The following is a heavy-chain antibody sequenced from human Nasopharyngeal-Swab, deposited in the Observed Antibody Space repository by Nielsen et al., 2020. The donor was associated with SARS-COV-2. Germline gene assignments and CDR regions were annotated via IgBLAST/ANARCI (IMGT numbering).Heavy chain of an antibody. CDR2: ISGSSSYI. Sequence: GESLKISCAASGFTFRSYAMSWVRQAPGKGLGWVSAISGSSSYIYYADSLKGRFTISRDNAKNSLYLQMNILRAEDTAVYYCARGCVLTGPSCYYYGIDVWGQGTTVTVSS. CDR3: ARGCVLTGPSCYYYGIDV. V-gene: IGHV3-21*01. D-gene: IGHD3-9*01. J-gene: IGHJ6*02. CDR1: GFTFRSYA.